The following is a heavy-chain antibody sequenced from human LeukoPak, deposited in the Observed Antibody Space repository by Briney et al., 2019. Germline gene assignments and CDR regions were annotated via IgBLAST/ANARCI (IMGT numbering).Heavy chain of an antibody. CDR2: ISSSSTTI. Sequence: GGSLRLSCVGSGFIFSSYRMNWVRQAPGKGLEWISYISSSSTTIYYADSVKGRFTISRADAKNSLYLQMNSLRAEDTAVYYCAREFGSWGQGTLVTVSS. V-gene: IGHV3-48*01. J-gene: IGHJ4*02. CDR3: AREFGS. CDR1: GFIFSSYR.